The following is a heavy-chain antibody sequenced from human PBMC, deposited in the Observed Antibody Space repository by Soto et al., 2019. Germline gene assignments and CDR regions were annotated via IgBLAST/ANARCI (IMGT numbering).Heavy chain of an antibody. CDR1: GYSFTGYW. CDR3: ARTAVAGTNYYHGMDV. CDR2: IYPGDSGT. Sequence: GKSLKISCKGSGYSFTGYWIAWVRQMPGKGLEWMGIIYPGDSGTRYSPSFQGQVTISADKSISTAYLQWSSLKASDTARYYCARTAVAGTNYYHGMDVWGQGTTVTVSS. V-gene: IGHV5-51*01. J-gene: IGHJ6*02. D-gene: IGHD6-19*01.